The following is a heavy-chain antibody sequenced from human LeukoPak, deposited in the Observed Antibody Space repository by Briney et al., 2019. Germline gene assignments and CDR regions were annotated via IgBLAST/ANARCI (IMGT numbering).Heavy chain of an antibody. CDR1: GYTFTSYC. Sequence: AASVKVSCKASGYTFTSYCISWAPQAPGQGLEWMVCISAYNENTNYSQKLQDRVTITTDTSTSTAYIALSSVRSDDTAVCYCPRDKETWLQSINPPPFDYWGQGTLVTVSS. CDR3: PRDKETWLQSINPPPFDY. D-gene: IGHD5-24*01. J-gene: IGHJ4*02. V-gene: IGHV1-18*01. CDR2: ISAYNENT.